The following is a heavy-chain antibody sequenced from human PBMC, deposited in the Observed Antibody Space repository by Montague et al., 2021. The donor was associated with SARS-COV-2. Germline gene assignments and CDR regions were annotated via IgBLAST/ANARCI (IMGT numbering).Heavy chain of an antibody. Sequence: SDSLSLICAVYGGSFSGSYWTWIRQSPGKGLEWIGEINNRGSVNYSPSLKSRVTISVDTSRNQFSLKVTSVTAADTAVYYCARERWNIVIVPPVEYGMDVWGQGTTVTVSS. D-gene: IGHD2/OR15-2a*01. CDR1: GGSFSGSY. CDR3: ARERWNIVIVPPVEYGMDV. J-gene: IGHJ6*02. CDR2: INNRGSV. V-gene: IGHV4-34*01.